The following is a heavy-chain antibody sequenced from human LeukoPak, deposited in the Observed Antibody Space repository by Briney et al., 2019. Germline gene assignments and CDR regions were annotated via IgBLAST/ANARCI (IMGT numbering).Heavy chain of an antibody. CDR1: GFTFSSYA. CDR3: AKDHPDCRGSSCLLFDC. CDR2: ITSGRGST. J-gene: IGHJ4*02. Sequence: PGGSLRLSCAASGFTFSSYAMSWVRQAPGKGLEWVSSITSGRGSTYFADSVKGRFTISRDNSKNTLYLQMNSLRAEDTAVYYCAKDHPDCRGSSCLLFDCWGQGTLVTVSS. V-gene: IGHV3-23*01. D-gene: IGHD2-2*01.